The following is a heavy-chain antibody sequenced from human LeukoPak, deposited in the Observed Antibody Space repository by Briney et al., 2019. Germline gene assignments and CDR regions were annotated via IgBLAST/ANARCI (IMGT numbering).Heavy chain of an antibody. J-gene: IGHJ3*01. V-gene: IGHV3-33*01. CDR3: ARDRFMVRGVMVGTFDL. D-gene: IGHD3-10*01. CDR1: GSTFSDYA. CDR2: IGYDGSNK. Sequence: GRSLRLSCAASGSTFSDYAMHWVRQAPGKGLEWVAVIGYDGSNKYDADSVKGRFTISRDNSKNMMYLQMNSLRAEDTAVYYCARDRFMVRGVMVGTFDLWGQGTMVTVSS.